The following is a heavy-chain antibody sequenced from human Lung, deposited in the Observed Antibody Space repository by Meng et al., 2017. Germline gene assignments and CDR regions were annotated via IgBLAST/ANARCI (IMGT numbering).Heavy chain of an antibody. CDR2: VYSSGSA. J-gene: IGHJ4*02. CDR3: ARGVGSLDF. V-gene: IGHV4-4*07. CDR1: GGSISGYF. D-gene: IGHD5/OR15-5a*01. Sequence: QVQLPESGPGLVKPSEPLSLTCDVSGGSISGYFWTWIRQPAGKGLDWIGRVYSSGSANYNPSLKSRVTMSVDRSKNQFSLQLTSVTAADTAVYYCARGVGSLDFWGQGALVTVSS.